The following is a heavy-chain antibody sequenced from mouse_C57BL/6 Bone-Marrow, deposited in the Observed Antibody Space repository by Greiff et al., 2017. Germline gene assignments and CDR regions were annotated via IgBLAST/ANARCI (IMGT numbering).Heavy chain of an antibody. CDR1: GFTFSSYG. D-gene: IGHD1-1*01. V-gene: IGHV5-6*01. CDR2: ISSGGSYT. J-gene: IGHJ2*01. CDR3: ARCTVVAPYFDY. Sequence: EVKLQESGGDLVKPGGSLKLSCAASGFTFSSYGMSWVRQTPDKRLEWVATISSGGSYTYYPDSVKGRFTISRDNAKNTLYLQMSSLKSEDTAMYYCARCTVVAPYFDYWGQGTTLTVSS.